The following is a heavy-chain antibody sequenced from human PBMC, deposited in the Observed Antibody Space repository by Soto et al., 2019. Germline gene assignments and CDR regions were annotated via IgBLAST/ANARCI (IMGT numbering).Heavy chain of an antibody. D-gene: IGHD4-4*01. J-gene: IGHJ6*02. CDR2: IIPIFDTA. CDR1: GGTFSSYG. Sequence: QVQLVQSGAEVKKPGSSVKVSCKASGGTFSSYGISWVRQAPGQGLEWMGGIIPIFDTAKYAQKFQGRVTITADKSTSTAYMQVSSLRSEDTAVYYCARDPGRSRNRCRVRQVADRVYYRMHVRGQGTTVTV. CDR3: ARDPGRSRNRCRVRQVADRVYYRMHV. V-gene: IGHV1-69*06.